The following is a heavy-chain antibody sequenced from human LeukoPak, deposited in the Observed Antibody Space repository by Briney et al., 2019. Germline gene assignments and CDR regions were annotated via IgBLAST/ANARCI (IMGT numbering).Heavy chain of an antibody. Sequence: GGSLRLSCAASGFSVSSNYMSWVRQAPGKGLEWVSVIYSGGSTYYADSVKGRFTISRDNSKNTLYLQMNSLRAEDTAVYYCASMGATTTDDAFDIWGQGTMVTVSS. D-gene: IGHD1-26*01. J-gene: IGHJ3*02. CDR1: GFSVSSNY. CDR2: IYSGGST. CDR3: ASMGATTTDDAFDI. V-gene: IGHV3-66*01.